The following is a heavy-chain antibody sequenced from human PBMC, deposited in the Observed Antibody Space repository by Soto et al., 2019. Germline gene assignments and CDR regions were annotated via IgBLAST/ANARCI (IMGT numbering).Heavy chain of an antibody. V-gene: IGHV1-8*01. CDR1: GYTFTSYD. Sequence: ASVKVSCKASGYTFTSYDINWVRQATGQGLEWMGWMNPNSGNTGYAQKFQGRVTMTRNTSISTAYMELSSLRSEDTAVYYCARGDYDTLTGYFDAFDIWGQGTMVTVSS. CDR3: ARGDYDTLTGYFDAFDI. D-gene: IGHD3-9*01. J-gene: IGHJ3*02. CDR2: MNPNSGNT.